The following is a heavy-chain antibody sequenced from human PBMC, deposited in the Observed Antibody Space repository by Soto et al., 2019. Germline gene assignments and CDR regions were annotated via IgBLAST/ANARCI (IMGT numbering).Heavy chain of an antibody. Sequence: SETLSLTCTVSGVSINTDHWSWIRQSPGKGLEWFGYFSHSLKTDYNPSLKSRVTISGDTSKNQFSLTMSSVTAADTAVYYCARSEEQWVVYFDSWGQGILVTVSS. V-gene: IGHV4-59*13. D-gene: IGHD6-19*01. CDR1: GVSINTDH. CDR2: FSHSLKT. CDR3: ARSEEQWVVYFDS. J-gene: IGHJ4*02.